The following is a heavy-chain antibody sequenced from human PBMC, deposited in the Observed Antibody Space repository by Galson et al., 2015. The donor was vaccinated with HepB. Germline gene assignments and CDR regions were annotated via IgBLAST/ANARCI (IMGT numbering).Heavy chain of an antibody. D-gene: IGHD4-17*01. J-gene: IGHJ4*02. CDR2: INPSGGST. Sequence: SVKVSCKASGYTFTSYYMHWVRQAPGQGLEWMGIINPSGGSTSYAQKFQGRVTMTRDTSTSTVYMELSSLRSEDTAVYYCARDLPRGSTATTGIFDYWGQGTLVTVSS. V-gene: IGHV1-46*01. CDR3: ARDLPRGSTATTGIFDY. CDR1: GYTFTSYY.